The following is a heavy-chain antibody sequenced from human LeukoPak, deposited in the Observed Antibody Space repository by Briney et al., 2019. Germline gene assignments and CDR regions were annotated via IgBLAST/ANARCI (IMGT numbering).Heavy chain of an antibody. CDR3: AKTPHPTGYPYYFDY. CDR1: GFTFSTYG. CDR2: ISYDGSNK. J-gene: IGHJ4*02. D-gene: IGHD3-9*01. Sequence: GGSLRLSCAASGFTFSTYGMHWVRQAPGKGLEWVAVISYDGSNKYYADSVKGRFTISRDNSKNTLYLQMNSLRAEDTAVYYCAKTPHPTGYPYYFDYWGQGTLVTVSS. V-gene: IGHV3-30*18.